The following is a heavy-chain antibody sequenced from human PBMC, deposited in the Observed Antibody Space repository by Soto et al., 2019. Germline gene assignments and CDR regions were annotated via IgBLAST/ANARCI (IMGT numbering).Heavy chain of an antibody. CDR3: ARGQLPPYYYYYGMDV. CDR2: ISSSGSTI. Sequence: GGSLRLSCAASGFTFSSYEMNWVRQAPGKGLEWVSYISSSGSTIYYADSVKGRFTISRDNAKNSLYLQMNSLRAEDTAVYYCARGQLPPYYYYYGMDVWCQGXTVTFSS. D-gene: IGHD2-2*01. CDR1: GFTFSSYE. V-gene: IGHV3-48*03. J-gene: IGHJ6*02.